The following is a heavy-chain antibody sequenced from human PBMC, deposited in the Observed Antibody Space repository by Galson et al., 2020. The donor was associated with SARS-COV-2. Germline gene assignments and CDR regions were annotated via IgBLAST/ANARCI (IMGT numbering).Heavy chain of an antibody. D-gene: IGHD5-18*01. J-gene: IGHJ4*02. CDR2: ISYDGSNK. CDR1: GFTFSSYA. CDR3: ARDHVGGYSYIFDY. V-gene: IGHV3-30-3*01. Sequence: GGSLRLSCAASGFTFSSYAMHWVRQAPGKGLEWVAGISYDGSNKYYADSVKGRFTISRDNSKNTLYLQMNSLRAEDTAVYYCARDHVGGYSYIFDYWGQGTLVTVSS.